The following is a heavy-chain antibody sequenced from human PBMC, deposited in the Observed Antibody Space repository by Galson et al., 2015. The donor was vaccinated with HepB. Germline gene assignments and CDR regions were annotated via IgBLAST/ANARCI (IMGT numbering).Heavy chain of an antibody. CDR3: ARGHGPTAWDAFDI. CDR2: ISRDTI. J-gene: IGHJ3*02. V-gene: IGHV3-21*01. CDR1: GFTFSRYS. Sequence: SLRLSCAASGFTFSRYSMNWVRQAPGKGLEWVSSISRDTIYYADSVKGRFTISRDTAKNSLYLQMNSLRVEDTAVYHCARGHGPTAWDAFDIWGQGTMVTVSS.